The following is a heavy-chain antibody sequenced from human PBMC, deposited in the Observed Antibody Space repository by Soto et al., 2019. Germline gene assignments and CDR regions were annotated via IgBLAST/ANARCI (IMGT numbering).Heavy chain of an antibody. V-gene: IGHV4-59*01. CDR3: ARVSPTAFPFFDF. D-gene: IGHD3-3*02. CDR2: IYNGGST. J-gene: IGHJ4*02. Sequence: QVQLQQSGPGLVKPSETLSLTCTVSAGSISVNSWSWLRQSPGKGLEWIGYIYNGGSTKYNPSLKRRLTSSLDTSKHRFSLDLRSVTAADTAVYYCARVSPTAFPFFDFWGQGTLVTVSS. CDR1: AGSISVNS.